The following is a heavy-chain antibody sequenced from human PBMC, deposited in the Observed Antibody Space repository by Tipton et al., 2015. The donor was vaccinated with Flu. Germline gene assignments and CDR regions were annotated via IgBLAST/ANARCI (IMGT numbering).Heavy chain of an antibody. CDR3: ARDRTFGDAFDI. CDR2: IKQDGSEK. J-gene: IGHJ3*02. V-gene: IGHV3-7*01. Sequence: SLRLSCAASGFTFSSYWMSWVRQAPGKGLEWVANIKQDGSEKYYVDSVKGRFTISRDNAKNSLYLQMNSLSAEDTAVYDCARDRTFGDAFDIWGQGTMVTVSS. D-gene: IGHD3-16*01. CDR1: GFTFSSYW.